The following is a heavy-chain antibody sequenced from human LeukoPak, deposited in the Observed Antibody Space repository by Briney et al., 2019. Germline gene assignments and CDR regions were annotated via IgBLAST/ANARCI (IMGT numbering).Heavy chain of an antibody. Sequence: SETLSLTCTVSGGSISSSSYYWGCIRQPPGKGLECIGSIYYSGSTYYNPSLKSRVTISVDTSKNQFSLKLSSVTAADTAVYYCARDLPSAGHDYGDYGFDYWGQGTLVTVSS. CDR3: ARDLPSAGHDYGDYGFDY. D-gene: IGHD4-17*01. J-gene: IGHJ4*02. CDR1: GGSISSSSYY. V-gene: IGHV4-39*07. CDR2: IYYSGST.